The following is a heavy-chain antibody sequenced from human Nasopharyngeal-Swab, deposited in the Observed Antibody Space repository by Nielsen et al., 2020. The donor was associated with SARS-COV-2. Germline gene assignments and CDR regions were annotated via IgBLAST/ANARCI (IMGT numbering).Heavy chain of an antibody. J-gene: IGHJ4*02. CDR2: IYYSGST. D-gene: IGHD5-24*01. Sequence: SETLSLTCTVSGGSISSYYWSWIRQPPGKGLEWIGYIYYSGSTYYNPSLKSRVTISVDTSKNQFSLKLSSVTAADTAVYYCARDSNGDGYNFDYWGQGTLVTVSS. CDR3: ARDSNGDGYNFDY. CDR1: GGSISSYY. V-gene: IGHV4-59*12.